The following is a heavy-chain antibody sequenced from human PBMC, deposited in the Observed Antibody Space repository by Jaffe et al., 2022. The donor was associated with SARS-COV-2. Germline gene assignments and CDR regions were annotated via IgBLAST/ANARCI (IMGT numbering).Heavy chain of an antibody. Sequence: QLQLQESGPGLVKPSETLSLTCTVSGGSISSSSYYWGWIRQPPGKGLEWIGSIYYSGSTYYNPSLKSRVTISVDTSKNQFSLKLSSVTAADTAVYYCARRLVVAAHYAWGQGTLVTVSS. CDR1: GGSISSSSYY. CDR3: ARRLVVAAHYA. D-gene: IGHD2-15*01. CDR2: IYYSGST. V-gene: IGHV4-39*01. J-gene: IGHJ5*02.